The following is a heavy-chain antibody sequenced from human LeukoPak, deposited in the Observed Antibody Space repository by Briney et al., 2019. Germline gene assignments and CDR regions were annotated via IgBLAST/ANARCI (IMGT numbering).Heavy chain of an antibody. J-gene: IGHJ6*02. D-gene: IGHD1-26*01. CDR1: GYSFTSYW. CDR3: ARHGSGSYNYYYYGMDV. V-gene: IGHV5-51*01. Sequence: GESLKISCKGSGYSFTSYWIGWVRQMPGKGLEWMGIIYPGDSDTRYSPSFQGLVTISADKSISTAYLQWSSLKASDTAMYYCARHGSGSYNYYYYGMDVWGQGTAVTVSS. CDR2: IYPGDSDT.